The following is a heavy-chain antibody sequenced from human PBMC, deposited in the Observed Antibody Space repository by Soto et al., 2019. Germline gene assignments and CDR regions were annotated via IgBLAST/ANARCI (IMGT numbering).Heavy chain of an antibody. CDR1: GGSNSSGAYS. CDR2: IYHSGSA. J-gene: IGHJ5*02. CDR3: ATLPPRIVVVFTEMPT. D-gene: IGHD2-21*01. V-gene: IGHV4-30-2*01. Sequence: SETLSLTCAVSGGSNSSGAYSWSWIRQPPGKGLEWIGYIYHSGSASYNPSLKGRVTISVDRSKNQFSLKLTSVTAADTAVYYCATLPPRIVVVFTEMPTWGQGILVTAPQ.